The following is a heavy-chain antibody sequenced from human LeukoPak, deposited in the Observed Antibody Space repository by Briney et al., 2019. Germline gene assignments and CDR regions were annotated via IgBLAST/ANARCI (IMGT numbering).Heavy chain of an antibody. J-gene: IGHJ4*02. CDR3: ARHGYDFWSGYYFY. CDR1: GYSFTSYW. Sequence: GESLKISCKGSGYSFTSYWIGWVGQMPGKGLEWLGIIYPGDSDTRYSPSFQGQVTISADKSISTAYLQGSSLRASDTARYYCARHGYDFWSGYYFYWVQGTLITVSS. D-gene: IGHD3-3*01. V-gene: IGHV5-51*01. CDR2: IYPGDSDT.